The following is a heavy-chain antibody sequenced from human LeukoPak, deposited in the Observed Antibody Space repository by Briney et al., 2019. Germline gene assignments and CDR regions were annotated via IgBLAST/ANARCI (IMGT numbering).Heavy chain of an antibody. CDR3: AKDPGLEWLRSGAFDI. J-gene: IGHJ3*02. Sequence: GGSLRLSCAASGFTFRTYSIHWVRQAPCKGLEWVTVVSADGRTQLYSDSVKGRFTVSRDNSKNTLYLQMNSLRPEDTAVYYCAKDPGLEWLRSGAFDIWGQGAMVTVSS. CDR1: GFTFRTYS. D-gene: IGHD5-12*01. CDR2: VSADGRTQ. V-gene: IGHV3-30*18.